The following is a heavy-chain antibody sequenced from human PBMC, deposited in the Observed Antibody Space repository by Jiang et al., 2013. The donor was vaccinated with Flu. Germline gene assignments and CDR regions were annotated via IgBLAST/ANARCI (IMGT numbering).Heavy chain of an antibody. J-gene: IGHJ4*02. CDR1: GYSSTDYF. D-gene: IGHD3-10*01. CDR3: AAASFYYDSGSSDY. CDR2: IDPADDET. Sequence: SGAEVKKPGATVKISCWVSGYSSTDYFIHWVKQAPGKGLEWMGLIDPADDETVYAERFHGRVTMTVDTSRDTAYMQLSSLRSDDTAVYFCAAASFYYDSGSSDYWGQGTLVTVSS. V-gene: IGHV1-69-2*01.